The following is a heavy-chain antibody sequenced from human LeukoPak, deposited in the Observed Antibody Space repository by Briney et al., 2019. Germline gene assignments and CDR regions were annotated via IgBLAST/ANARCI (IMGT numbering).Heavy chain of an antibody. Sequence: KPGGSLRLSCAASGFTFSSYSMNWVRQAPGKGLEWVSSISSSSSYIYYADSVKGRFTISRDNAKNPLYLQMNSLRAEDTAVYYCARDRPGITGTTLPDYWGQGTLVTVSS. CDR2: ISSSSSYI. CDR1: GFTFSSYS. V-gene: IGHV3-21*01. CDR3: ARDRPGITGTTLPDY. J-gene: IGHJ4*02. D-gene: IGHD1-20*01.